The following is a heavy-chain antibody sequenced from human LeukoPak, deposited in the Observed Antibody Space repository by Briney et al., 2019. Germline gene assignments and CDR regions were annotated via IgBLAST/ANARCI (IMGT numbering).Heavy chain of an antibody. CDR2: ISWNSGSI. Sequence: GGSLRLSCAASGFTFDDYAMHWVRQAPGKGLEWVSGISWNSGSIGYADSVKGRFTISRDSAKNSLYLQMNSLRAEDMALYYCAKDMSGAAAGIDYWGQGTLVTVSS. CDR1: GFTFDDYA. V-gene: IGHV3-9*03. J-gene: IGHJ4*02. CDR3: AKDMSGAAAGIDY. D-gene: IGHD6-13*01.